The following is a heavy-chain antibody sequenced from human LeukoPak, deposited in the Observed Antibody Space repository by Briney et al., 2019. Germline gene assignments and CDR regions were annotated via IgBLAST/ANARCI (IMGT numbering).Heavy chain of an antibody. CDR2: INSDGSST. D-gene: IGHD2-2*01. J-gene: IGHJ4*02. V-gene: IGHV3-74*01. Sequence: GGSLRLSCAASGFTFSSYWMHWVRQAPGKGLVWVSRINSDGSSTSYADSVKGRFTISRDNAKNTLYLQMNSLRAEDTAVYYCAKDTLRVVVPAAIVSPIDYWGQGTLVTVSS. CDR1: GFTFSSYW. CDR3: AKDTLRVVVPAAIVSPIDY.